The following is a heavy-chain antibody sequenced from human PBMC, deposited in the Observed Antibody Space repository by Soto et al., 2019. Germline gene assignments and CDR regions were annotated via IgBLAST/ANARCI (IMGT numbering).Heavy chain of an antibody. CDR3: ASSSSHYYDSSGYYLT. D-gene: IGHD3-22*01. V-gene: IGHV4-30-4*01. CDR1: GGSISSGDYY. Sequence: PSETLSLTCTVSGGSISSGDYYWSWIRQPPGKGLEWIGYIYYSGSTYYNPSLKSRVTISVDTSKNQFSLKLSSVTAADTAVYYCASSSSHYYDSSGYYLTWGQGTLVTVSS. J-gene: IGHJ5*02. CDR2: IYYSGST.